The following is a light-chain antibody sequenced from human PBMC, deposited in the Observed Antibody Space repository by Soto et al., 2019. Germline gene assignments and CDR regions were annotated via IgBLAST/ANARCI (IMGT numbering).Light chain of an antibody. CDR3: QQRSNWPGFT. Sequence: EIVLTQSPATLSLSPGERATLSCRASQSVSSYLAWYQQKPGQAPRLLIYDASNRATGIPARFSGSGSGTDFTLTISSLEPEDSAVYYCQQRSNWPGFTFCPGTKVDIK. CDR2: DAS. V-gene: IGKV3-11*01. CDR1: QSVSSY. J-gene: IGKJ3*01.